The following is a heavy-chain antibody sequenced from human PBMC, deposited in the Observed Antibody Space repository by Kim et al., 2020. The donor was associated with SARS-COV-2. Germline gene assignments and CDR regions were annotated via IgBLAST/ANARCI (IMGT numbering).Heavy chain of an antibody. CDR2: ISNSGDTT. Sequence: GGSLRLSCAASGFPFSNYAMSWVRQAPGKGLEWVSSISNSGDTTYYADSVKGRFTISKDASKNTLYLEMNSLRAEDTAVYYCAKDRWRGADSSSGLDYWGQGALVTVSS. J-gene: IGHJ4*02. CDR1: GFPFSNYA. D-gene: IGHD6-6*01. V-gene: IGHV3-23*01. CDR3: AKDRWRGADSSSGLDY.